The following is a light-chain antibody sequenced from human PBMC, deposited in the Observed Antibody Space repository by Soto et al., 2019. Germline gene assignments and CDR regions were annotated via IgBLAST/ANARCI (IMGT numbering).Light chain of an antibody. J-gene: IGKJ1*01. CDR1: QSVSSY. Sequence: EIVLTQSPDILSLSPGERATLSCRASQSVSSYLALYQQKPGQAPRLLIYDASNRATGIPARFSGSESGTDFTLTISSLEPEDFAVYYCQQRSNWPVTFGQGTRVEIK. V-gene: IGKV3-11*01. CDR2: DAS. CDR3: QQRSNWPVT.